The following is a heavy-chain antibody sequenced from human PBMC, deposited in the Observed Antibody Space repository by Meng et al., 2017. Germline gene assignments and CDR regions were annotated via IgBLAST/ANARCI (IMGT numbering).Heavy chain of an antibody. CDR3: ATSLGIVGATSYYYYGMNV. CDR2: ISWDGGST. J-gene: IGHJ6*02. V-gene: IGHV3-43D*04. D-gene: IGHD1-26*01. CDR1: GFTFDDYA. Sequence: GESLKISCAASGFTFDDYAMHWVRQAPGKGLEWVALISWDGGSTYYADSVKGRFTISRDNSKNSLYLQMNSLRAEDTALYYCATSLGIVGATSYYYYGMNVWGQGTTVTVSS.